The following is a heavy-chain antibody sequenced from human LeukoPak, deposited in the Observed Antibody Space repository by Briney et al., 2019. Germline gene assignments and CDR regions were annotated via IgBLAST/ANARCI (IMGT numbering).Heavy chain of an antibody. D-gene: IGHD3-22*01. Sequence: KLGGSLRLSCEASGFTFSAYAMTWVRQAPGKGLEWVSSIGSDNKPHYSESVKGRFAISRDNSKNTLYLQMNSLRAEDTAVYYCARDTDYYDSSGYPPHDAFDIWGQGTMVTVSS. V-gene: IGHV3-69-1*01. CDR3: ARDTDYYDSSGYPPHDAFDI. CDR1: GFTFSAYA. CDR2: IGSDNKP. J-gene: IGHJ3*02.